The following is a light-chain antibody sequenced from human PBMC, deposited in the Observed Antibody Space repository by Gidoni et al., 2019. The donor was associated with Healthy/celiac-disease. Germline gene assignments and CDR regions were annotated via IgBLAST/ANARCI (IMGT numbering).Light chain of an antibody. V-gene: IGKV3-15*01. CDR2: GAS. CDR3: QQFNNWPYT. Sequence: EIVMTQSPATLSVSPGERATLSCRASQSVSSNLAWYQHQPGQAPRLLIYGASTRATGIPARFSGSGSQTEFTLTISSLQSEDFAVYYCQQFNNWPYTFGQGTKLEIK. J-gene: IGKJ2*01. CDR1: QSVSSN.